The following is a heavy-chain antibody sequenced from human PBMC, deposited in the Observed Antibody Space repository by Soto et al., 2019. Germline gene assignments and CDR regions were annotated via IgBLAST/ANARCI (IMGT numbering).Heavy chain of an antibody. J-gene: IGHJ4*02. CDR2: ISDGDGAT. D-gene: IGHD3-16*01. CDR1: GFAFSDYA. CDR3: AKGRTFFDF. V-gene: IGHV3-23*01. Sequence: EVHLLESGGGLVQPGGSLRLSCAASGFAFSDYAMTWVRQAPGKGLEWVSDISDGDGATHYADSVKGRFTISRDDSKNTLYLQMYSLRAEDAAVYYCAKGRTFFDFWGQVTLVTVSS.